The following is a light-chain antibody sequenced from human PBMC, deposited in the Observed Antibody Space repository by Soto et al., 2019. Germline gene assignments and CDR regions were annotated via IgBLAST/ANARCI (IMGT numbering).Light chain of an antibody. V-gene: IGKV3-20*01. Sequence: EIVMTQSPASLSVSPGERATLSCTASQSVSRYLAWYQQKPGQAPRLLIHGASTWATGVPARFSGSGSGTDFTLTISRLEPEDFAVYYCRQYGSSPRTFGQGTKVDIK. CDR3: RQYGSSPRT. CDR2: GAS. CDR1: QSVSRY. J-gene: IGKJ1*01.